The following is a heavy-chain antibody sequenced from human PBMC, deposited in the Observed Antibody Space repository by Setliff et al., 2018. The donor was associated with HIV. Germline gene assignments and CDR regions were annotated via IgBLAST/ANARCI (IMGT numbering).Heavy chain of an antibody. V-gene: IGHV4-39*07. Sequence: NPSETLSLTCTVSGGSISSSSYYWGWIRQPPGKGLEWIANIYYSGSTFYNPSLKSRVTMSVDTSKNQFSLKLNSVIAADTAVYFCARAPGYSYSFYFDSWGQGTLVTVSS. CDR2: IYYSGST. CDR1: GGSISSSSYY. CDR3: ARAPGYSYSFYFDS. J-gene: IGHJ4*02. D-gene: IGHD5-18*01.